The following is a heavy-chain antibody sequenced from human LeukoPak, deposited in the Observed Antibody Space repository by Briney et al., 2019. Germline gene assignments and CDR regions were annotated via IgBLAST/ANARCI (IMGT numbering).Heavy chain of an antibody. V-gene: IGHV3-21*01. CDR2: ISDYI. CDR1: GFSFSSYS. CDR3: ARGHSGSYQGTDAFDI. D-gene: IGHD1-26*01. Sequence: PGGSLRLSCAASGFSFSSYSRNWVRQAPGKELEWLSSISDYIYDADSLKGRFSISRDNAKKSLYLQMNSLRAEDTAVYYCARGHSGSYQGTDAFDIWGQGTMVTVSS. J-gene: IGHJ3*02.